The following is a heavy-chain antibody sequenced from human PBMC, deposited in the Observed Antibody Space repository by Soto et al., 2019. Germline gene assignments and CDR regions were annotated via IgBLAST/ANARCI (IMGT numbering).Heavy chain of an antibody. CDR2: IYYSGST. CDR1: GGSISSSSYY. J-gene: IGHJ5*02. V-gene: IGHV4-39*01. Sequence: SETLSLTCTVSGGSISSSSYYWGWIRQPPGKGLEWIGSIYYSGSTYYNPSLKSRVTISVDTSKNQFSLKLSSVTAADTAVYYCAGRNWFDPWGQGTRVTVSS. CDR3: AGRNWFDP.